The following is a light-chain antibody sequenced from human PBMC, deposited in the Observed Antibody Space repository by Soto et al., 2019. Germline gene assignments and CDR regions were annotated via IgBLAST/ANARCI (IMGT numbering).Light chain of an antibody. CDR1: QSVSSY. CDR2: DAY. Sequence: EIVLTQSPATLSLSPGERATLSCRASQSVSSYLAWYQQKPGQAHRLLIYDAYNRATGIQARFSGSGSGTDFTLTIRSLEPEDFAVYYCQHRSNWPLTFGGGTKVDIK. V-gene: IGKV3-11*01. J-gene: IGKJ4*01. CDR3: QHRSNWPLT.